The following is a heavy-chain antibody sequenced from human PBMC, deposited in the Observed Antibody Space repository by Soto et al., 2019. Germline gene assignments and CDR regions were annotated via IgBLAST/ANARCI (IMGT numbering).Heavy chain of an antibody. CDR1: GFTFSSYA. V-gene: IGHV3-23*01. CDR3: AKDRLRVGATSDY. CDR2: ISGSGGST. J-gene: IGHJ4*02. D-gene: IGHD1-26*01. Sequence: EVQLLESGGGLVQPGGSLRLSCAASGFTFSSYAMSWVRQAPGKGLEWVSAISGSGGSTYYADSVKGRLTISRDNSKNTLYLQMNSLRAEDTAVYYCAKDRLRVGATSDYWGQGTLVTVSS.